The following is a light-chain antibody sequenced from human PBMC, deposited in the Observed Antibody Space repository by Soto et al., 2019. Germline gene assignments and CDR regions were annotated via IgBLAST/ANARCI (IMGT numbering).Light chain of an antibody. V-gene: IGKV1-12*01. CDR3: QQGNSFPLT. CDR1: QGISGW. CDR2: AAT. J-gene: IGKJ4*01. Sequence: DIQMTQSPSSVSASVGDRVTITWRSSQGISGWLAWHQQKPGKAPKLLIYAATSLQSGVPSRFSGSGSGTYFTLTIISLQPEDFATYYCQQGNSFPLTFGGGTKVEIK.